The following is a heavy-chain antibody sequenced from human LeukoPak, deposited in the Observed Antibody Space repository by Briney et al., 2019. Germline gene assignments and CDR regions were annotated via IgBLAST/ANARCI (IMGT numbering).Heavy chain of an antibody. CDR1: GFTFSSYS. V-gene: IGHV3-21*04. CDR2: ISSSSSYI. J-gene: IGHJ5*02. D-gene: IGHD6-13*01. CDR3: ARHGAAARWFDP. Sequence: GGSLRLSCAASGFTFSSYSMNWVRQAPGKGLEWVSSISSSSSYIYYADSVKGRFTISRDNAKNSLYLQMNSLRAEDTAVYYCARHGAAARWFDPWGQGTLVTVSS.